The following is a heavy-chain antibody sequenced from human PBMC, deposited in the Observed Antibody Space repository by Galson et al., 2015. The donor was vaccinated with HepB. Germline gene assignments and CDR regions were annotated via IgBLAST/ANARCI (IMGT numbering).Heavy chain of an antibody. CDR2: ISYDGSNK. V-gene: IGHV3-30-3*01. J-gene: IGHJ3*02. Sequence: LRLSCAASGFTFSSYAMHWVRQAPGKGLEWVAVISYDGSNKYYADSVKGRFTISRDNSKNTLYLQMNSLRAEDTAVYYCARGQSSSWYGAFDIWGQGTMVTVSS. CDR3: ARGQSSSWYGAFDI. CDR1: GFTFSSYA. D-gene: IGHD6-13*01.